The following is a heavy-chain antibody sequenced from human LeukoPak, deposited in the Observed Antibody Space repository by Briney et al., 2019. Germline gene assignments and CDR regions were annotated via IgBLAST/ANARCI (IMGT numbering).Heavy chain of an antibody. CDR1: GGSISSYY. CDR3: ARINYYDSSGYYYPDY. V-gene: IGHV4-59*01. D-gene: IGHD3-22*01. Sequence: SETLSLTCTVSGGSISSYYWSWIRQPPGKGLEWIGYIYYSGSTKYNPSLKSRVSILLDMSKNQFSLKLSSVTAADTAVYYCARINYYDSSGYYYPDYWGQGTLVTVSS. J-gene: IGHJ4*02. CDR2: IYYSGST.